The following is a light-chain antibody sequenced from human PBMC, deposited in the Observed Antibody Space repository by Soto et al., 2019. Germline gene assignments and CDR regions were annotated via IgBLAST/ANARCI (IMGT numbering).Light chain of an antibody. J-gene: IGLJ1*01. CDR3: NSYTRSTKYV. Sequence: QSALTQPASVSGSPGQSITVSCTGTSSDVGAYDYVPWYQHHPGKAPKLIIYEVTNRPSGVSNRFSGSKSGNTASRTISGLQAEDEADYYCNSYTRSTKYVFGTGTKVTVL. CDR1: SSDVGAYDY. CDR2: EVT. V-gene: IGLV2-14*01.